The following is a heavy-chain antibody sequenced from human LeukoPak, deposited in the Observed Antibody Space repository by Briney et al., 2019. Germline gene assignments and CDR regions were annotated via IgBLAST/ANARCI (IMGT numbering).Heavy chain of an antibody. CDR3: ARLGDRGSSWPFDY. Sequence: GESLKISCKGSGYSFTTYWIGWVRQMPGKGLEWMGIIYPVDSDTRYSPSFQSQVTISADKSISTAYLQWSSLKASDTAIYYCARLGDRGSSWPFDYWGQGTLVTVSS. V-gene: IGHV5-51*01. CDR1: GYSFTTYW. D-gene: IGHD6-13*01. CDR2: IYPVDSDT. J-gene: IGHJ4*02.